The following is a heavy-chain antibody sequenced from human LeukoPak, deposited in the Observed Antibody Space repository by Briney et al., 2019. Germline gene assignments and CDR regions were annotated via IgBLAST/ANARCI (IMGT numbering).Heavy chain of an antibody. CDR2: ISSSSSTI. Sequence: GWSLRLSCAASGFTFSSYSMNWVRQAPGKGREGVSYISSSSSTIYYADSLKGRFTISRDNAKNSLYLQMNSLRDEDTAVYYCARASRLDYCGQGTLVTVSS. J-gene: IGHJ4*02. CDR3: ARASRLDY. CDR1: GFTFSSYS. V-gene: IGHV3-48*02.